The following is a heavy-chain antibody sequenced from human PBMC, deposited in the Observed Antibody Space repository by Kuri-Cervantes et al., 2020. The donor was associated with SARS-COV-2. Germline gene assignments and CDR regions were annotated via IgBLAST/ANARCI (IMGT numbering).Heavy chain of an antibody. V-gene: IGHV3-11*04. J-gene: IGHJ3*02. D-gene: IGHD4-17*01. Sequence: GESLKISCTASGFIFSDYYMTWIRQAPGKGLEWVSNIGPSGTTKYYADAVKGRFTISRDNAKNSLYLQMSSLRAEDTAVYYCARSDYGDYGRGDASDIWGQGTMVTVSS. CDR3: ARSDYGDYGRGDASDI. CDR1: GFIFSDYY. CDR2: IGPSGTTK.